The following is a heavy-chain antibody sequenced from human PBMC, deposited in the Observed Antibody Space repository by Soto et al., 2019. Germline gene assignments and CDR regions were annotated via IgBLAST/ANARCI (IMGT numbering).Heavy chain of an antibody. D-gene: IGHD3-3*01. CDR3: ARDSLYYDFWSGYSNWFDP. Sequence: ASVKVSCKASGYTFTSYGISWVRQAPGQGLEWMGWISAYNGNTNYAQKLQGRVTMTTDTSTSTAYMELRSLRSDDTAVYYCARDSLYYDFWSGYSNWFDPWGQGTLVTVSS. CDR2: ISAYNGNT. J-gene: IGHJ5*02. CDR1: GYTFTSYG. V-gene: IGHV1-18*01.